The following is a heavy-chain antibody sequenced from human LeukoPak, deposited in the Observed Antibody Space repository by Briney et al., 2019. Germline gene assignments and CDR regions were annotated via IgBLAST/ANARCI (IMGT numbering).Heavy chain of an antibody. D-gene: IGHD3-3*01. CDR1: GYSISSGYY. J-gene: IGHJ4*02. V-gene: IGHV4-38-2*01. CDR3: ARHADFWSGYYPYYFDY. Sequence: SETLSLTCAVSGYSISSGYYWGWIRQPPGKGLEWIGSIYHSGSTYYNPSLKSRVTISVDTSKNQFSLKLSSVTAAGTAVYYCARHADFWSGYYPYYFDYWGQGTLVTVSS. CDR2: IYHSGST.